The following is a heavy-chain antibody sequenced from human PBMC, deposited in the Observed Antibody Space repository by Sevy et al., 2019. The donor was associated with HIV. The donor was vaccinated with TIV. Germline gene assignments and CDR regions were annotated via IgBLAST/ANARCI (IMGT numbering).Heavy chain of an antibody. D-gene: IGHD2-2*01. V-gene: IGHV1-18*01. CDR2: IIADNGNT. Sequence: ASVKVSCKASGYTFTSYGISWVRQAPGQRLEWMGWIIADNGNTNSAQKLQGRVTMTTDTSTSTAYMELRSLRSDDTAVYYCARDRGVVVPAATGSGDAFDIWGQGTMVTVSS. CDR1: GYTFTSYG. CDR3: ARDRGVVVPAATGSGDAFDI. J-gene: IGHJ3*02.